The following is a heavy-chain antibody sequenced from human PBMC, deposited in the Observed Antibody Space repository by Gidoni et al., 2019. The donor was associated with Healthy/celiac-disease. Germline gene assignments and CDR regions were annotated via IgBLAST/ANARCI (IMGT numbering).Heavy chain of an antibody. Sequence: EVQLVESGGGLRQPGGSMRRSCQASGFNVSSNYMSWVRQAPGKVLEWVSVIYSGGSTYYADSVKGRFTIPRDNSKNALYLQMNSLRAEDTAVYYCARGRYYYDSSGYYYDAFDIWGQGTMVTVSS. CDR3: ARGRYYYDSSGYYYDAFDI. J-gene: IGHJ3*02. CDR2: IYSGGST. D-gene: IGHD3-22*01. V-gene: IGHV3-53*01. CDR1: GFNVSSNY.